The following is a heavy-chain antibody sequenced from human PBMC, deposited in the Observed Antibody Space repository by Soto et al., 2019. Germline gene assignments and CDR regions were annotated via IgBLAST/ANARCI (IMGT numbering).Heavy chain of an antibody. CDR2: ISASGGST. J-gene: IGHJ3*02. D-gene: IGHD1-26*01. Sequence: EVQLLESGGGLEQPGGSLRVSCAASGFTFSRNAMSWVRQAPGKGLEWVSGISASGGSTYYADSVKGRFTISRDNSKNTLYLQMNSLRAEDTAVYYCAKDVRSEIGSYYGNDAFDMWGQGTMVTVSS. V-gene: IGHV3-23*01. CDR1: GFTFSRNA. CDR3: AKDVRSEIGSYYGNDAFDM.